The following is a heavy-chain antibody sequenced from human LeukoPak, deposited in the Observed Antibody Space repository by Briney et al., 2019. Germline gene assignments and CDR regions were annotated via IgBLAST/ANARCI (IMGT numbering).Heavy chain of an antibody. Sequence: PGGSLRLSRAASGFTFNTYVMHWVRQAPGKGLEWVAIIWYDGSNKYYADSVKGRFTISRDNSKNTLYLQMNSLRAEDTAVYYCARASGAYPSDFDYWGQGTLVTVSS. CDR1: GFTFNTYV. CDR3: ARASGAYPSDFDY. J-gene: IGHJ4*02. D-gene: IGHD4/OR15-4a*01. V-gene: IGHV3-33*01. CDR2: IWYDGSNK.